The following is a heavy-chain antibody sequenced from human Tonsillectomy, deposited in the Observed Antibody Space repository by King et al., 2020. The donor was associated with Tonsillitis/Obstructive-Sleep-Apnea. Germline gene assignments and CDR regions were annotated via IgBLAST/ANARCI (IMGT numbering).Heavy chain of an antibody. CDR3: ARDRAIYDFWSGYAPYYMDV. J-gene: IGHJ6*03. CDR1: GFTFSDYY. CDR2: ISSSSSYT. V-gene: IGHV3-11*05. Sequence: QLVQSGGGLVKPGGSLRLSCAASGFTFSDYYMSWIRQAPGKGLEWVSYISSSSSYTNYADSVKGRFTISRDNAKNSLYLQMNSLRAEDTAVYYCARDRAIYDFWSGYAPYYMDVGGKGTTVTVSS. D-gene: IGHD3-3*01.